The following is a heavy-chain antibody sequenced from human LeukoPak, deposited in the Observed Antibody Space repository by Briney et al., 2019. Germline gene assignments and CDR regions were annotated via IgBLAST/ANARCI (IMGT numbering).Heavy chain of an antibody. CDR3: ASTQIKYSGTYFAGY. J-gene: IGHJ4*02. CDR1: GGSISSGSYY. V-gene: IGHV4-61*02. CDR2: IYSSGST. Sequence: PSETLSLTRTVSGGSISSGSYYWSWIRQPAGKGLEWLGRIYSSGSTNDNPSLKSRVTISVDTSKNQFSLKLSSVTAADTAVYYCASTQIKYSGTYFAGYWGQGTLVTVSS. D-gene: IGHD1-26*01.